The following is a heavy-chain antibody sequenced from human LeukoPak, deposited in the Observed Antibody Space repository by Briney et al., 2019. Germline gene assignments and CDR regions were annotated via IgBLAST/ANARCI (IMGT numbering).Heavy chain of an antibody. CDR3: ARASLAYCGGDCAVRAFDI. D-gene: IGHD2-21*02. Sequence: GGSLRLSCAPSGFTSSSYAMHWVRQAPGKGREGVAVISYDGSNKYYADSVKGRFTISRDNSKNTLYLQMNSLRAEDTAVYYCARASLAYCGGDCAVRAFDIWGQGTMVTVSS. V-gene: IGHV3-30*04. CDR2: ISYDGSNK. J-gene: IGHJ3*02. CDR1: GFTSSSYA.